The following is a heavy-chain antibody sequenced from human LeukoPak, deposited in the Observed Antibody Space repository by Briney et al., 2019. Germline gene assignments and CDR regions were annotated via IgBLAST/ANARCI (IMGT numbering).Heavy chain of an antibody. V-gene: IGHV4-59*01. D-gene: IGHD3-10*01. Sequence: PSETLSLTCSVSSDSFSSYYWSWIRQPPGKGLEWIGYIYYSGSTNYNPSLKSRVTISVDTSKNQFSLKLSSVTAADTAVYYCARDRSGITVWGQGTLVTVSS. CDR3: ARDRSGITV. CDR1: SDSFSSYY. J-gene: IGHJ4*02. CDR2: IYYSGST.